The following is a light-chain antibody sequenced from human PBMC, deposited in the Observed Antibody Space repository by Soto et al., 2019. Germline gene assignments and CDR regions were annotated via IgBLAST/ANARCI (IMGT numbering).Light chain of an antibody. Sequence: DIQMTQAPSSLSASVGDRVTLTCRARQDISTYLAWYQQKPGQVPKLLISAAYTLESGIPPRFSGSGSGTDFTLTISSLQPEDVATYYCQKYDNSPLTFGGGTRVEIK. CDR2: AAY. CDR1: QDISTY. V-gene: IGKV1-27*01. CDR3: QKYDNSPLT. J-gene: IGKJ4*01.